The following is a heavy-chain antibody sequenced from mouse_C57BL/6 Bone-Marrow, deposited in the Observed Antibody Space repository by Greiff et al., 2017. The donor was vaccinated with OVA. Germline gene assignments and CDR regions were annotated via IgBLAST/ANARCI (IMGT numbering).Heavy chain of an antibody. J-gene: IGHJ4*01. CDR2: INSDGGST. D-gene: IGHD2-5*01. V-gene: IGHV5-2*01. Sequence: EVNVVESGGGLVQPGESLKLSCESNEYEFPSPDMSWVRKTPEKRLELVAAINSDGGSTYYPDTMERRFIISRDTTKKTLYLQMSSLRSEDTAWDYCARQASKNRWAMDYWGQGTSVTVSS. CDR3: ARQASKNRWAMDY. CDR1: EYEFPSPD.